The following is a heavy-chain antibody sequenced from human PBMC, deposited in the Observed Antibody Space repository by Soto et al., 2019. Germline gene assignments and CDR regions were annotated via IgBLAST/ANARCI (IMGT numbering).Heavy chain of an antibody. D-gene: IGHD3-10*01. CDR2: IIPILGIA. CDR1: GGTFSSYT. Sequence: SVKVSCKASGGTFSSYTISWVRQAPGQGLEWMGRIIPILGIANYAQKFQGRVTITADKSTSTAYMELSSLRSEDTAVYYCARGNYYGSGSYYSNYYYYMDVWGKGTTVTVSS. CDR3: ARGNYYGSGSYYSNYYYYMDV. V-gene: IGHV1-69*02. J-gene: IGHJ6*03.